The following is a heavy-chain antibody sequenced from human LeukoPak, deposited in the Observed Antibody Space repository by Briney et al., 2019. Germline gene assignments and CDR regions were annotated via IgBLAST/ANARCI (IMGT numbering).Heavy chain of an antibody. CDR3: ARQRWIQLWDFDY. D-gene: IGHD5-18*01. J-gene: IGHJ4*02. Sequence: GGSLRLSRVASGFTFSSYSMNWARQAPGKGLEWVSSISSSSSYIYYADSVKGRFTTSRDNAKNSLYLQMNSLRAEDTAVYYCARQRWIQLWDFDYWGQGTLVTVSS. V-gene: IGHV3-21*04. CDR2: ISSSSSYI. CDR1: GFTFSSYS.